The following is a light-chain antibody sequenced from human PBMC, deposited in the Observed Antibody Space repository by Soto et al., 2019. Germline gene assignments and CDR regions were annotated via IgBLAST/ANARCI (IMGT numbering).Light chain of an antibody. CDR1: QSVSTRS. CDR2: GAS. Sequence: EIVLTQSPGTLSLSPGERATLSCRASQSVSTRSLAWYQQKPGQAPRLLIYGASRRATGIPDRFSGSGSGTDFTLTISRLEPEDFAVYYCQHYVDSPPLYTFGQGTRLDIK. V-gene: IGKV3-20*01. J-gene: IGKJ2*01. CDR3: QHYVDSPPLYT.